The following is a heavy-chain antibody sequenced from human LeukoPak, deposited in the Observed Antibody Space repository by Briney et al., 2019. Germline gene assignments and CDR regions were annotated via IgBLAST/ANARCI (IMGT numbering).Heavy chain of an antibody. D-gene: IGHD2-2*01. CDR3: ARLSAMAHDAFDI. CDR1: GGSSSSTSIYY. Sequence: PSETLALTCTVSGGSSSSTSIYYWGWIRHPPVKGLEWIGSVYSTGSTTGSTYYNPSLKSRVTISADTSKNQFSLKLNSVTAADTAVYYCARLSAMAHDAFDIWGQGTMSPSLQ. V-gene: IGHV4-39*01. CDR2: VYSTGSTTGST. J-gene: IGHJ3*02.